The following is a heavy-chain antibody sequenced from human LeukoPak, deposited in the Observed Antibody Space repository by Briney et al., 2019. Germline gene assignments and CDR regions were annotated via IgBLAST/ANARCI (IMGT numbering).Heavy chain of an antibody. V-gene: IGHV3-23*01. CDR2: ISGSGGST. J-gene: IGHJ4*02. D-gene: IGHD3-10*01. CDR3: ARGVRYYYGSGSYPEGDY. CDR1: GFTFSSYA. Sequence: GGSLRLSCAASGFTFSSYAMSWVRQAPGKGLEWVSAISGSGGSTYYADSVKGRFTISRDNSKNTLYLQMNSLRAEDTAVYYCARGVRYYYGSGSYPEGDYWGQGTLVTVSS.